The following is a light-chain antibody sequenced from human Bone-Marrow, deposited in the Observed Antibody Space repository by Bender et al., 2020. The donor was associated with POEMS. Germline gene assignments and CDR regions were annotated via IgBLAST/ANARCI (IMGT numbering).Light chain of an antibody. V-gene: IGLV3-21*02. Sequence: SYVLTQPPSVSVAPGQTSRITCGGSNIGTKSVHWYQQKPGQAPVLVVHDDGGRPSGIPERLSGSSSGTTGMLTISGVQAEDEADYYCQSTDSTNSYKVFGGGTKLTVL. CDR2: DDG. CDR3: QSTDSTNSYKV. J-gene: IGLJ3*02. CDR1: NIGTKS.